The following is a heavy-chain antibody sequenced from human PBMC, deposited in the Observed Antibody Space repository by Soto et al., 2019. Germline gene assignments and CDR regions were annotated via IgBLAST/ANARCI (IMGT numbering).Heavy chain of an antibody. D-gene: IGHD6-19*01. J-gene: IGHJ4*02. CDR2: ISYDGSNK. V-gene: IGHV3-30-3*01. CDR1: GFTFSSYA. CDR3: AGEGQWLDLDY. Sequence: GGSLRLSCAASGFTFSSYAMHWVRQAPGKGLEWVAVISYDGSNKYYADSVKGRFTISRDNSKNTLYLQMNSLRAEDTAVYYCAGEGQWLDLDYWGQGTLVTVSS.